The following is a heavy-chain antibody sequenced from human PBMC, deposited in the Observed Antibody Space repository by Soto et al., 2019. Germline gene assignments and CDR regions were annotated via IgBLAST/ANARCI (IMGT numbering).Heavy chain of an antibody. D-gene: IGHD1-26*01. V-gene: IGHV5-51*01. CDR1: GYSFTSYW. Sequence: GESLKISCKGSGYSFTSYWIGWVRQMPGKGLEWMGIIYPGDSDTRYSPSFQGQVTISADKSISTAYLQWSSLKASDTAMYYCARAFVDGSYSRPYFDYWGQGTLVTVSS. CDR2: IYPGDSDT. J-gene: IGHJ4*02. CDR3: ARAFVDGSYSRPYFDY.